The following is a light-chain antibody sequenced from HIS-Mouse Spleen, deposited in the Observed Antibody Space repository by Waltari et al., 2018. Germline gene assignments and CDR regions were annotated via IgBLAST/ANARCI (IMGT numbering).Light chain of an antibody. CDR2: GKN. CDR3: NSRDSSGNPVV. Sequence: SSELTQDSAVSVALGQTVRIKCQGDSLRSYYASWYQQKPGQAPVLVIYGKNNRPSWIPDRFSGSSSGNTASLTITGAQAEDEADYYCNSRDSSGNPVVFGGGTKLTVL. CDR1: SLRSYY. J-gene: IGLJ2*01. V-gene: IGLV3-19*01.